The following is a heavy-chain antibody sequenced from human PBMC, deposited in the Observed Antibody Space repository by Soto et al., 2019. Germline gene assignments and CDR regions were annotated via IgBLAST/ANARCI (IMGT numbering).Heavy chain of an antibody. CDR2: IYHSGTT. J-gene: IGHJ4*02. CDR3: AKDRPIRGVSY. Sequence: QVQLQESGPGLVKPSGTLSLTCVVSGDSITNNNWWSWVRQPPGKGLEWIGEIYHSGTTYYNPSLKSRVTISVDKSKNQFYLKLSSVTAADTAVYYCAKDRPIRGVSYWGQGTLVTVSS. D-gene: IGHD3-10*01. CDR1: GDSITNNNW. V-gene: IGHV4-4*02.